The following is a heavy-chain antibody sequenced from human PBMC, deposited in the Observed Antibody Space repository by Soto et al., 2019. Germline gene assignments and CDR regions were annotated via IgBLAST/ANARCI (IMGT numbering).Heavy chain of an antibody. CDR1: GGTSSNFV. Sequence: QVQLVQSGPEVKNSGSSVKVSCKASGGTSSNFVITWVRQVPGQGLEWLGGILPMFGAVKYAQKFQDRLTITADRSTNTASMELGSLRSEDTAVCYCARPKRSGYDRGDSYYHTMDVWGHGTTVTVSS. D-gene: IGHD3-3*01. V-gene: IGHV1-69*06. CDR2: ILPMFGAV. CDR3: ARPKRSGYDRGDSYYHTMDV. J-gene: IGHJ6*02.